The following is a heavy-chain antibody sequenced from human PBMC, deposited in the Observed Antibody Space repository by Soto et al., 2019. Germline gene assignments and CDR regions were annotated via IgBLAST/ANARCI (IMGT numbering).Heavy chain of an antibody. CDR2: INDSGNI. V-gene: IGHV4-34*01. CDR1: GASFSGYQ. CDR3: ARGLIVWFGELSRRGGHYYYMDV. J-gene: IGHJ6*03. Sequence: QVQLQQWGAGLLKPSETLSLTCAVDGASFSGYQWTWIRQTPGKGLEWIGEINDSGNINYNPSLKSRVTISLDTPKKQISLKLSSVTAADSAVYYCARGLIVWFGELSRRGGHYYYMDVWGKGTTVTVSS. D-gene: IGHD3-10*01.